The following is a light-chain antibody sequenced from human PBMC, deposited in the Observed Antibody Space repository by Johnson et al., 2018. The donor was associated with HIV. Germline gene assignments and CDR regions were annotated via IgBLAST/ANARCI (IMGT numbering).Light chain of an antibody. V-gene: IGLV1-51*01. J-gene: IGLJ1*01. CDR2: DSN. CDR1: SSNIGNNY. CDR3: GTWDDSLSALYV. Sequence: QSVLTQPPSVSAAPGQKVTISCSGSSSNIGNNYVSWYQQLPGTAPKLLIYDSNKRPSGIPDRFSGSKSGTSATLGITGLQTGDEADYYCGTWDDSLSALYVFGTGTKVTVL.